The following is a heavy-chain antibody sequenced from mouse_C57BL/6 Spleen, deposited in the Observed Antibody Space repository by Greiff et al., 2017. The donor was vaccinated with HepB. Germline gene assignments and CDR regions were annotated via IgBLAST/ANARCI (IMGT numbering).Heavy chain of an antibody. CDR2: IYPGDGDT. CDR3: ARKGYYVEWFAY. J-gene: IGHJ3*01. D-gene: IGHD1-1*01. CDR1: GYAFSSSW. Sequence: QVQLQQSGPELVKPGASVKISCKASGYAFSSSWMNWVKQRPGKGLEWIGRIYPGDGDTNYNGKFKGKATLTEDKSSSTAYMQLSSLTSEDSAVYCCARKGYYVEWFAYWGQGTLVTVSA. V-gene: IGHV1-82*01.